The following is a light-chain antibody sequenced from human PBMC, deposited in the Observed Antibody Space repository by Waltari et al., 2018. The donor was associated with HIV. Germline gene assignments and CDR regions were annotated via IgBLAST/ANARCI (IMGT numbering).Light chain of an antibody. CDR3: QQSYGTPLT. CDR2: SAS. J-gene: IGKJ2*01. Sequence: DILMTQSPSSLSASVGDRVTITCRASQSISSYLNWYQQKPGKAPKLLIYSASSLQSGVPSRFSGSGSGTDFTLTISSLQPEDFTTYYCQQSYGTPLTFGQGTKLEIK. V-gene: IGKV1-39*01. CDR1: QSISSY.